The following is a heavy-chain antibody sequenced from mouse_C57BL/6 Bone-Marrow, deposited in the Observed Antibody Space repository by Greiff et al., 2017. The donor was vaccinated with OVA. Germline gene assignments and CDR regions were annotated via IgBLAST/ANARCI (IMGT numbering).Heavy chain of an antibody. V-gene: IGHV1-61*01. CDR1: GYTFTSYW. Sequence: QVQLQQPGAELVRPGSSVKLSCKASGYTFTSYWMDWVKQRPGQGLEWIGNIYPSDSETHYNQKFKDKATLTVDKSSSTAYMQLSSLTSEDSAVYYCARRGTFSGSRGDDWGQGTTLTVSS. D-gene: IGHD1-1*01. J-gene: IGHJ2*01. CDR2: IYPSDSET. CDR3: ARRGTFSGSRGDD.